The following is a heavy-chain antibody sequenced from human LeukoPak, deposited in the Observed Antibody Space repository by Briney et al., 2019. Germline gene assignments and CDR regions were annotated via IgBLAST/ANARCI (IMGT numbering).Heavy chain of an antibody. D-gene: IGHD2-15*01. Sequence: ASVKVSCKTSGGTFSSYAISWLRQAPGQGLEWMGGIIPIFGTANYAQKFQGRVTITADESTSTAYMELSSLRSEDTAVYYCVRGDYCSGGSCLLDYWGQGTLVTVSS. CDR1: GGTFSSYA. J-gene: IGHJ4*02. CDR3: VRGDYCSGGSCLLDY. V-gene: IGHV1-69*13. CDR2: IIPIFGTA.